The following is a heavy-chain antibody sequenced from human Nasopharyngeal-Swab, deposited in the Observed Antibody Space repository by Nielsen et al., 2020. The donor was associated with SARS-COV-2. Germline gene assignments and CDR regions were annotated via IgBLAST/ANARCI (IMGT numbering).Heavy chain of an antibody. J-gene: IGHJ4*02. CDR3: AREVVEDLVDS. D-gene: IGHD1-1*01. CDR1: GGSISSYY. CDR2: FYYSGIT. V-gene: IGHV4-59*08. Sequence: GSLRLSCTVSGGSISSYYWSWIRQSPGKGLEWIGYFYYSGITNYNPSLKSRVTILIDTSKYHFSLTLNPVTAADTAVYFCAREVVEDLVDSWGQGTLVTVSS.